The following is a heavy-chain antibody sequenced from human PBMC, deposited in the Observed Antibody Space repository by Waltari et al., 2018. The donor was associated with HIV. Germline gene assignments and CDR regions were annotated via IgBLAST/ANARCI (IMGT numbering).Heavy chain of an antibody. V-gene: IGHV3-49*03. CDR3: TRASNGYSSGWWFDP. D-gene: IGHD6-19*01. CDR1: GFTFGDYA. J-gene: IGHJ5*02. Sequence: EVQLVESGGGLVHPGRSLRLSCTASGFTFGDYAMSWFCPAPGQGLEWVGCIRRKAYGGTTEYAASVKGRFTISRDDSKSIAYLQMNSLKTEDTAVYYCTRASNGYSSGWWFDPWGQGTLVTVSS. CDR2: IRRKAYGGTT.